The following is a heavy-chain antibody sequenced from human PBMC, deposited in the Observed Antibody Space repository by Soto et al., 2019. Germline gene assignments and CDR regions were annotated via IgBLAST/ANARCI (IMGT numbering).Heavy chain of an antibody. CDR1: GGTFSSLG. V-gene: IGHV1-69*01. Sequence: QVQLLQSGAEVKRPGSSVKISCEASGGTFSSLGFTWVRQAPGQGLEWMGGIIPISGRTTFAQKFQGRVTITADESTRATYMDLTTLTSDDTVMYYCATRGTQGRWLEFADYWGQGTLVTVSS. J-gene: IGHJ4*02. CDR2: IIPISGRT. CDR3: ATRGTQGRWLEFADY. D-gene: IGHD5-12*01.